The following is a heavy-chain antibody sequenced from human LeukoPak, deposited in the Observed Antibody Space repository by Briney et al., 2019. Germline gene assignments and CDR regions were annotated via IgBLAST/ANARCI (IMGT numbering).Heavy chain of an antibody. Sequence: GASVKVSCKASGYTVTTYGIGWVRQAPGQRLEWMGWISGYNGNTNYAQKLQGRVTMSTDTSTSTAYMEMRSLGSDDTAVYYCARTSHESVLYWSDPWGQGTLVNVSS. CDR2: ISGYNGNT. CDR3: ARTSHESVLYWSDP. CDR1: GYTVTTYG. D-gene: IGHD3-16*01. J-gene: IGHJ5*02. V-gene: IGHV1-18*01.